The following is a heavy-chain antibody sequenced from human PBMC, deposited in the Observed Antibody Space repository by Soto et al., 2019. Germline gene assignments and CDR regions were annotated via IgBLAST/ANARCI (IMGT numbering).Heavy chain of an antibody. CDR3: ARGGGVGVAGSAAFDM. CDR2: INPATGAA. Sequence: QLHLVQSGAVVKKPGASVTVSCSASGYPVTAYYMHWVRQAPGRGLEWMGGINPATGAAKYTQTSQGRVTLTRDTSTSTVFRELSGLTSEDPAGFYCARGGGVGVAGSAAFDMWGQGTLVTVSS. J-gene: IGHJ3*02. D-gene: IGHD3-3*01. CDR1: GYPVTAYY. V-gene: IGHV1-2*02.